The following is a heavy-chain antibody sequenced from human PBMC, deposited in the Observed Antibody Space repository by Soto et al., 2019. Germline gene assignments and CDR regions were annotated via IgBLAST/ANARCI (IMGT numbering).Heavy chain of an antibody. Sequence: PGGSLRLSCAASGFAFSASTLYWVRQASGKGLEWLGRIRSRANSYATGYAASVKGRFTISRDDSKNTAYLQMNSLKTEDTAVYYCARETRGYSYGYWWFDPWGQGTLVTVSS. CDR1: GFAFSAST. CDR3: ARETRGYSYGYWWFDP. CDR2: IRSRANSYAT. J-gene: IGHJ5*02. D-gene: IGHD5-18*01. V-gene: IGHV3-73*01.